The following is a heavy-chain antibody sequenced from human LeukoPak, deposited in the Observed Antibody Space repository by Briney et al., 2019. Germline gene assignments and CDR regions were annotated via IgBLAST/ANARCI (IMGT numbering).Heavy chain of an antibody. J-gene: IGHJ4*02. CDR3: ARALTSGGRFDY. D-gene: IGHD3-16*01. Sequence: ASVKVSCKASGYTFTSYAMHWVRQAPGQRLEWMGWINAGNGNTKYSQKFQGRVTITRDTSASTAYMELSSLRSEDTAVYYCARALTSGGRFDYWGQGTLVTVSS. V-gene: IGHV1-3*01. CDR1: GYTFTSYA. CDR2: INAGNGNT.